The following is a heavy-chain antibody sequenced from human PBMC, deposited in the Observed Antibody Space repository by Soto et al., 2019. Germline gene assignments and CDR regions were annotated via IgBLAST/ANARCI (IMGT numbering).Heavy chain of an antibody. D-gene: IGHD6-6*01. V-gene: IGHV3-30*04. Sequence: HPGGSLRLSCAGSGFIFKNYALNWVRQAPGKGLEWVASITRDGYNKYYADSVKGRFTISRDNSRDTLSLQITALTIEDSSVYYCTKSSGGSSSVGMDYWGQGTRVTVSS. CDR1: GFIFKNYA. CDR2: ITRDGYNK. CDR3: TKSSGGSSSVGMDY. J-gene: IGHJ4*02.